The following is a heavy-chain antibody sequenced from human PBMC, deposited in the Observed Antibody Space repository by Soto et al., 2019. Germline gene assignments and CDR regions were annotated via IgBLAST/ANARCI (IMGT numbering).Heavy chain of an antibody. CDR1: GFTVSGNY. V-gene: IGHV3-53*02. J-gene: IGHJ4*02. Sequence: EVQLVETGGDLIQPGGSLRLSCAASGFTVSGNYMSWVRQAPGKGLEWVSVIYTGGSTYYADSVKGRFTISRDNSKSTLYLQMNNLRAEDTAVYYCARENGGNSVGYFDYWGQGTLVTVSS. CDR3: ARENGGNSVGYFDY. D-gene: IGHD2-21*02. CDR2: IYTGGST.